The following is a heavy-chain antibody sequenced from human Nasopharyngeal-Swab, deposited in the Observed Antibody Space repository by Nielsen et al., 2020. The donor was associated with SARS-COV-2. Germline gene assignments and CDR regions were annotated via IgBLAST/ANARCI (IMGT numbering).Heavy chain of an antibody. CDR3: ASWGYFQH. D-gene: IGHD3-16*01. J-gene: IGHJ1*01. V-gene: IGHV1-24*01. Sequence: ASVKVSCKVSGYTLTELSMHWVRQAPGKGLEWMGGFDPEDGETIYAQKFQGRVTMTRNTSISTAYMELSSLRSEDTAVYYCASWGYFQHWGQGTLVTVSS. CDR2: FDPEDGET. CDR1: GYTLTELS.